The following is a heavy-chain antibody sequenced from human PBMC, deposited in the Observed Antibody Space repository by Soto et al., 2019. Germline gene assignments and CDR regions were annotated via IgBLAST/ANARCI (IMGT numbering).Heavy chain of an antibody. V-gene: IGHV3-64D*06. J-gene: IGHJ4*02. Sequence: PGGSLRLSCSASGFTFSIYAMHWVRQAPGKGLEYASSISTNGGSTHYADSVKGRFTISRDNSKNTQYLQMSSLRADDTAVYYCVKGEYYYDSSGYYPFDYWGQGTLVTVSS. CDR1: GFTFSIYA. CDR3: VKGEYYYDSSGYYPFDY. D-gene: IGHD3-22*01. CDR2: ISTNGGST.